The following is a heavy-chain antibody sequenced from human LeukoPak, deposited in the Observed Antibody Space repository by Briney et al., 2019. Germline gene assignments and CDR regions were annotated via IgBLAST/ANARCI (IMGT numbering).Heavy chain of an antibody. CDR2: ISSSSSGYI. Sequence: GSLRLSCAASGFNFSTYSMTWVRQAPGKGLEWVSSISSSSSGYIFYADSMRGRFTISRDNAKNSLYLQMNSLRAEDTAVYYCARDASSISAIFGTDYWGQGTLVTVSS. CDR3: ARDASSISAIFGTDY. D-gene: IGHD3-3*01. CDR1: GFNFSTYS. V-gene: IGHV3-21*01. J-gene: IGHJ4*02.